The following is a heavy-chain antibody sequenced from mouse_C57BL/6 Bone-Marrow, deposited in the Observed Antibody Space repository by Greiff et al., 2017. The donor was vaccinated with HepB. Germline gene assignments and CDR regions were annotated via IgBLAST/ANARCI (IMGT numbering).Heavy chain of an antibody. Sequence: VQLQQPGAELVKPGASVKLSCKASGYTFTSYWMHWVKQRPGQGLEWIGMIHPNSGSTNYNEKFKSKATLTVDKSSSTAYMQLSSLTSEDSAVYYCAREELGDDFDYWGQGTTLTVSS. J-gene: IGHJ2*01. V-gene: IGHV1-64*01. D-gene: IGHD4-1*01. CDR2: IHPNSGST. CDR3: AREELGDDFDY. CDR1: GYTFTSYW.